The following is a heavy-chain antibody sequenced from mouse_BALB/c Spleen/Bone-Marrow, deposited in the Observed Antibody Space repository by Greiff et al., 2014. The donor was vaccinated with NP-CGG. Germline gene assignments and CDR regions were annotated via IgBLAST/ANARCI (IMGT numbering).Heavy chain of an antibody. D-gene: IGHD2-14*01. Sequence: VQLQQPGAELVKPGASVKLSCTASGFNIKDTYMRWVKQRPEQGLEWIGRIDPANGNTKYDPKFQGKATITADTSSNTAYLQLSSLTSEDTAVYYCARGTPYAMDYWGQGTSVTVSS. CDR2: IDPANGNT. J-gene: IGHJ4*01. V-gene: IGHV14-3*02. CDR3: ARGTPYAMDY. CDR1: GFNIKDTY.